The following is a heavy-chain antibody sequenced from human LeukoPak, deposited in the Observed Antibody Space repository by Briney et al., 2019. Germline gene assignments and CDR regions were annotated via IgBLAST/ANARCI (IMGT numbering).Heavy chain of an antibody. CDR3: ARGSEGYCSGGGCYYGMDV. V-gene: IGHV3-21*01. Sequence: GGSLTLSCAASGFTFSSYTMNWVRQAPGKGLEWVSYISSSSSYIYYADSVKGRFTISRDNAENSLYLQMNSLRAEDTAVYYCARGSEGYCSGGGCYYGMDVWGQGTTVTVSS. CDR2: ISSSSSYI. D-gene: IGHD2-15*01. J-gene: IGHJ6*01. CDR1: GFTFSSYT.